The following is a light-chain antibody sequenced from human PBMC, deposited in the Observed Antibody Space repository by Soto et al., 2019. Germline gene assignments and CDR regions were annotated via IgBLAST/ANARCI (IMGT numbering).Light chain of an antibody. CDR2: GAS. Sequence: EIVMTQSPATLSVSPGKRATLFCRASQSVSSNLAWHQQKPGQAPRLLVYGASTRATGIPARFSGSGSGTEFTLTISSLQSEDFAVYYCQQYNNWPPLTFGGGTKVEIK. CDR1: QSVSSN. J-gene: IGKJ4*01. V-gene: IGKV3-15*01. CDR3: QQYNNWPPLT.